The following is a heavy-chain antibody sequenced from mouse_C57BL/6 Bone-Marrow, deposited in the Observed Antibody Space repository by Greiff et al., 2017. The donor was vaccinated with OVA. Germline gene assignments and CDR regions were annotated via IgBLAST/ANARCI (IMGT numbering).Heavy chain of an antibody. J-gene: IGHJ2*01. D-gene: IGHD1-1*01. CDR1: GYTFTDYY. CDR3: IRFSYYFDY. V-gene: IGHV1-26*01. Sequence: VQLQQSGPELVKPGASVKISCKASGYTFTDYYMNWVKQSHGKSLEWIGDINPNNGGTSYNQKFKGKATLTVDKSSSTAYMELRSLPSDDSAVYYCIRFSYYFDYWGQGTTLTVSS. CDR2: INPNNGGT.